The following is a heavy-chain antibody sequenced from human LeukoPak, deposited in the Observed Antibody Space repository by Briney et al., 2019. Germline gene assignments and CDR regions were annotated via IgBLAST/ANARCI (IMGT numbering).Heavy chain of an antibody. CDR2: INPNSGGT. CDR1: GYTFTVYH. V-gene: IGHV1-2*02. CDR3: ARTEPAPDAFDI. D-gene: IGHD1-26*01. J-gene: IGHJ3*02. Sequence: VASLKVSCKPSGYTFTVYHMHWVRPTPGQRLEWMGWINPNSGGTNYAQQFQGRVTMTRDTSISTAYMELSRLRSDDTAVYYCARTEPAPDAFDIWGQGTMVTVSS.